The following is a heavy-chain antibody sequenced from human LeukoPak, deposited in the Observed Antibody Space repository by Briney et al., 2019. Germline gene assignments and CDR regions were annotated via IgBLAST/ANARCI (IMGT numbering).Heavy chain of an antibody. V-gene: IGHV3-48*03. CDR2: ISGSGSTI. CDR1: GFTFSSYE. J-gene: IGHJ4*02. D-gene: IGHD1-14*01. CDR3: AKGTGGGNLDY. Sequence: GGSLRLSCAASGFTFSSYEMNWVRQTPGKGLEWVSYISGSGSTIYYADSVKGRFTISRDNSKNTLYLQMNSLRAEDTAVYYCAKGTGGGNLDYWGQGTLVTVSS.